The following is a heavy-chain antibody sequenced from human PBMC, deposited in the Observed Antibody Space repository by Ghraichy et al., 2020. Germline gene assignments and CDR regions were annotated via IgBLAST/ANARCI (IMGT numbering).Heavy chain of an antibody. J-gene: IGHJ5*02. CDR3: ARGINYFDP. CDR1: SYSFANYG. D-gene: IGHD1-7*01. V-gene: IGHV1-18*01. CDR2: ITTSKGNT. Sequence: ASVKVSCKTSSYSFANYGITWVRQVPGQGLEWMGWITTSKGNTHSAQKLQGRFTMTTDTSTSTVYMELRSLTYDDTAVYYCARGINYFDPWGQRTLVTVSS.